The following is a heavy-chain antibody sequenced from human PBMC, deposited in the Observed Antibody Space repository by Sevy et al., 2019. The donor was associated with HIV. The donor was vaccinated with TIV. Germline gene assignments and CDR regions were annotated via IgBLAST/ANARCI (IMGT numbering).Heavy chain of an antibody. D-gene: IGHD3-22*01. CDR3: AKGPRAAIDSYFDY. V-gene: IGHV3-30*18. CDR2: ISYDGSNK. J-gene: IGHJ4*02. Sequence: GGSLRLSCAASGFTFSSYGMHWVRQAPGKGLEWVAVISYDGSNKYYAHSVKGRFNISRDNSKNTLYLQMRSLRAEDTAVYYCAKGPRAAIDSYFDYWGQGTLVTVSS. CDR1: GFTFSSYG.